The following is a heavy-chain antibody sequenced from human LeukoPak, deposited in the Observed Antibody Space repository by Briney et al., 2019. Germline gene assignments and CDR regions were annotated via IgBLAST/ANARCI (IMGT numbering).Heavy chain of an antibody. CDR1: GFTFSNNG. CDR3: SGQGSSSY. D-gene: IGHD6-13*01. J-gene: IGHJ4*02. Sequence: PGGSLRLSCAASGFTFSNNGLSWFRQAPGKRLGWVSDISGGGNTYYAESVKGRFTISRDNSKNTLYLQMNSLRAEDTALYYASGQGSSSYWGQGTRVAVSS. V-gene: IGHV3-23*01. CDR2: ISGGGNT.